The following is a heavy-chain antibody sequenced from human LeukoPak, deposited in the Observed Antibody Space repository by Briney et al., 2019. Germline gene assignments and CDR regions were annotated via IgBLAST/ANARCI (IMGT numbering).Heavy chain of an antibody. D-gene: IGHD2-2*01. V-gene: IGHV3-30-3*01. CDR3: ASTQSPGVVVPAAIDDY. CDR2: ISYDGSNK. Sequence: PGGSLRLSCAASGFTFSSYAMHWVRQAPGKGLEWVAVISYDGSNKYYADSVKGRFTISRDNPKNTLYLQMNSLRAEDTAVYYCASTQSPGVVVPAAIDDYWGQGTLVTVSS. J-gene: IGHJ4*02. CDR1: GFTFSSYA.